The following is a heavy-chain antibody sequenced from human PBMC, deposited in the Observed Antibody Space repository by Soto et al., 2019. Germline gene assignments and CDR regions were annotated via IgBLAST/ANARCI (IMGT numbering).Heavy chain of an antibody. CDR2: IYYSGST. Sequence: QVQLQESGPGLVKPSETLSLTCTVSGGSISSYYWSWIRQPPGKGLEGIGYIYYSGSTNYNPSLKSRITISVDTSKNQFSLKLSSVTAADTAVYYCARSYCSGGSCYPSPFDYWGQGTLVTVSS. V-gene: IGHV4-59*08. D-gene: IGHD2-15*01. CDR1: GGSISSYY. J-gene: IGHJ4*02. CDR3: ARSYCSGGSCYPSPFDY.